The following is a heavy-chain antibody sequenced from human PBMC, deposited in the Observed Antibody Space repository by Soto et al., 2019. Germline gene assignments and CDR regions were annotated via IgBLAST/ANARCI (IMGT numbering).Heavy chain of an antibody. CDR1: GFTFSSYA. CDR3: VKDLCLRGGGWFDP. V-gene: IGHV3-23*01. J-gene: IGHJ5*02. Sequence: EVQLLESGGDLVQPGGSLRLSCAASGFTFSSYAMNWVRQAPGMGLEWVSTISGRGSNTYYADSVKGRFTISRDNSKNTRYLQMNGMRVEVTAVYYCVKDLCLRGGGWFDPWGQGTLVTVSS. D-gene: IGHD2-2*01. CDR2: ISGRGSNT.